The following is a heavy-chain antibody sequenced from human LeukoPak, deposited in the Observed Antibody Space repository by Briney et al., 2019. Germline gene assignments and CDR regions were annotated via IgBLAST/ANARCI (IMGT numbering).Heavy chain of an antibody. J-gene: IGHJ6*02. CDR2: ISDRGSRT. CDR3: ARTRNLSPPDV. CDR1: GITLSNYG. D-gene: IGHD3-16*02. V-gene: IGHV3-23*01. Sequence: GGSLRLSCAVSGITLSNYGMNWVRQAPGKGLEWVAGISDRGSRTNYADSVKGRFTISTDQPKNTLYLQVNSPRAEDTAVYYCARTRNLSPPDVWGQGTTVTVSS.